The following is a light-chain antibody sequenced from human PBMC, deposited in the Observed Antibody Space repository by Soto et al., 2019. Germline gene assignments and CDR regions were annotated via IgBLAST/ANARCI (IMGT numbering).Light chain of an antibody. CDR1: QTITITN. CDR2: DAF. Sequence: EIVLTQSPAILYLSPGERATLSCRASQTITITNLAWYQQKSGQAPRLLIYDAFNRATGIPARFSGSGSGTDFTLTISSLEPEDFAVYYCQQRNDWPLTFGGGTKVEI. J-gene: IGKJ4*01. V-gene: IGKV3-11*01. CDR3: QQRNDWPLT.